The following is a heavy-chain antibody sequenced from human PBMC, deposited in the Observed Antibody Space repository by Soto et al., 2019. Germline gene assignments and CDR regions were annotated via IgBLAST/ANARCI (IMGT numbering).Heavy chain of an antibody. CDR1: GFIFTNAW. Sequence: EVHLVESGGGLVKRGGSLRLPCVASGFIFTNAWGIGVRQAPGKGVEWVGRIKRKPDGGTTDYAAPVKGRFTISRDDSKNTVYLEMNSLKSEDTAVYYCTTCLTAAPRRFDPWGQGTLVTVSS. V-gene: IGHV3-15*07. CDR3: TTCLTAAPRRFDP. CDR2: IKRKPDGGTT. J-gene: IGHJ5*02. D-gene: IGHD2-21*02.